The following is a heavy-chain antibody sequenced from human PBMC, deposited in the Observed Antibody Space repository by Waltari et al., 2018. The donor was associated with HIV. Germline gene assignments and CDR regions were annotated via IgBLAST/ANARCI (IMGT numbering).Heavy chain of an antibody. CDR3: AREYVPPYYYDSSGSAEYFQH. V-gene: IGHV7-4-1*02. D-gene: IGHD3-22*01. CDR1: GYTFTSYA. J-gene: IGHJ1*01. CDR2: INPNTGNP. Sequence: QVQLVQSGSELKKPGASVKVSCKASGYTFTSYAMNWVRQAPGQGLEWMGWINPNTGNPTYAQGFTGRFVFSLDTSVSTAYLQISSLKAEDTAVYYCAREYVPPYYYDSSGSAEYFQHWGQGTLVTVSS.